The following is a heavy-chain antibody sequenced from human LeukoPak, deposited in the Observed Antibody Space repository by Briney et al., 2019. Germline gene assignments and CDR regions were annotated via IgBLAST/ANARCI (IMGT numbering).Heavy chain of an antibody. CDR2: IYTSGST. J-gene: IGHJ2*01. D-gene: IGHD4-17*01. CDR3: ASSTVTTTHPPRYFDL. CDR1: GGSFSGYY. V-gene: IGHV4-59*10. Sequence: PSETLSLTCAVYGGSFSGYYWSWIRQPAGKGLEWIGRIYTSGSTNYNPSLKSRVTISVDTSKHQFSLKLSSVTAADTAVYYCASSTVTTTHPPRYFDLWGRGTLVTVSS.